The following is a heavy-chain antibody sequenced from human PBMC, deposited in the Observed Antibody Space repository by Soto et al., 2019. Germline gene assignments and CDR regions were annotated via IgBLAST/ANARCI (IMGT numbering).Heavy chain of an antibody. Sequence: QVQLQQWGAGLLKPSETLSLTCAVYGGSFSGYYWSWIRQPPGKGLEWIGEINHSGSTNYNPSLKSRVTISVDTSKNQFSLKLSSVTAADTAVYYCARGQILGPNWFDPWGQGTLVTVSS. CDR2: INHSGST. J-gene: IGHJ5*02. CDR1: GGSFSGYY. V-gene: IGHV4-34*01. CDR3: ARGQILGPNWFDP.